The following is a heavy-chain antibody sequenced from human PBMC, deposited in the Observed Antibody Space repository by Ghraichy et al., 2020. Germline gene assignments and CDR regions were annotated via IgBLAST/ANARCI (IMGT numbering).Heavy chain of an antibody. Sequence: ASVKVSCKASGYTFTSYGISWVRQAPGQGLEWMGWISAYNGNTNYAQKLQGRVTMTTDTSTSTAYMELRSLRSDDTAVYYCARVPADIVLMVYAAFDYWGQGTLVTVSS. V-gene: IGHV1-18*01. CDR3: ARVPADIVLMVYAAFDY. D-gene: IGHD2-8*01. J-gene: IGHJ4*02. CDR1: GYTFTSYG. CDR2: ISAYNGNT.